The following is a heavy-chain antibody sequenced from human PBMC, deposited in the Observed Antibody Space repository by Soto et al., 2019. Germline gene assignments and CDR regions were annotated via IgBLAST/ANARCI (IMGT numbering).Heavy chain of an antibody. CDR3: ARVSGSYYYGMDV. V-gene: IGHV4-30-2*01. CDR2: IYHSGST. Sequence: SETLSLTCAVSGGSISSGGYSWSWIRQPPGKGLEWIGYIYHSGSTYYNPSLKSRVTISVDKSKNQFSLKLSSVTAADTAVYYCARVSGSYYYGMDVWGQGITVTVSS. CDR1: GGSISSGGYS. J-gene: IGHJ6*02. D-gene: IGHD1-26*01.